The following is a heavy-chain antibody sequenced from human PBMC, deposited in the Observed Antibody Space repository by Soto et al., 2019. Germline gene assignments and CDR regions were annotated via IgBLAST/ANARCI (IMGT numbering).Heavy chain of an antibody. CDR1: GRSISRYY. CDR3: ARQVGIRGFDAFHI. Sequence: ETLSLTCPVSGRSISRYYWSWIRQPPGTVLEWIGCIYYSGSTNYNPSLKTRVTISVDTPKIQFSLKLSSVTAADTAVYYCARQVGIRGFDAFHIWFQGTMVTVSS. V-gene: IGHV4-59*01. CDR2: IYYSGST. J-gene: IGHJ3*02. D-gene: IGHD2-15*01.